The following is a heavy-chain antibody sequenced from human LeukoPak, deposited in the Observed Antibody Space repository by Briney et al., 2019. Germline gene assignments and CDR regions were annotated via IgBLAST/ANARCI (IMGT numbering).Heavy chain of an antibody. D-gene: IGHD3-10*01. Sequence: SETLSLTCTVSGGSISSGDYYWSWIRQPPGKGLEWIGYIYYSGSTYYNPSLKSRVTISVDTSKNQFSLKLSSVTAADTAVCYCAREGSGSPTDAFDIWGQGTMVTVSS. CDR2: IYYSGST. V-gene: IGHV4-30-4*01. J-gene: IGHJ3*02. CDR1: GGSISSGDYY. CDR3: AREGSGSPTDAFDI.